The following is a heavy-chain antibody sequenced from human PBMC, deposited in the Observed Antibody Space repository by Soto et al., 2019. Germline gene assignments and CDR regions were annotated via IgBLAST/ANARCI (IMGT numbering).Heavy chain of an antibody. V-gene: IGHV1-18*04. CDR3: AREVGHMDV. J-gene: IGHJ6*02. CDR1: GYTFTTYG. Sequence: GASVKVSFRASGYTFTTYGINWVRQAPGQGLEWMGWVIPYNGDTTCAQKFQGRVTMTTDTSTRTAYMELRSLRSDDKAVYYCAREVGHMDVWGQGTTVTVSS. CDR2: VIPYNGDT. D-gene: IGHD2-2*01.